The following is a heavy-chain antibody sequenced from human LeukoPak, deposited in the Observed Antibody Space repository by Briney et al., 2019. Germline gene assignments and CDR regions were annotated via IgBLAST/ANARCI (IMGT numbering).Heavy chain of an antibody. J-gene: IGHJ1*01. Sequence: PGGSLRRSCAASGFSFDDNAMYWVRQAPGKGLEWVSLISGDGATTYYADSVKGRFNISRDNSKSSLYLQMNSLRSEDSALYYCAKDNQRGGFQHWGQGTLVTVSS. CDR2: ISGDGATT. CDR1: GFSFDDNA. V-gene: IGHV3-43*02. D-gene: IGHD3-16*01. CDR3: AKDNQRGGFQH.